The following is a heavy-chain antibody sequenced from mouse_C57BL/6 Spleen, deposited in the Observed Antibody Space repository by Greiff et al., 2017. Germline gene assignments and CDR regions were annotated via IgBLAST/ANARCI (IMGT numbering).Heavy chain of an antibody. CDR2: ISNGGGST. J-gene: IGHJ1*03. Sequence: EVKLVESGGGLVQPGGSLKLSCAASGFTFSDYYMYWVRQTPEKRLEWVAYISNGGGSTYYPDTVKGRFTISRDNAKNTLYLQMSRLKSEDTAMYYCARAHYGNHEGYFDVWGTGTTVTVSS. V-gene: IGHV5-12*01. CDR1: GFTFSDYY. D-gene: IGHD2-1*01. CDR3: ARAHYGNHEGYFDV.